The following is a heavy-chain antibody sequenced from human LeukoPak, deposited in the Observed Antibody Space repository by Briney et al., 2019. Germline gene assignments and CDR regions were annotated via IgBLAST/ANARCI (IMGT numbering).Heavy chain of an antibody. Sequence: GESLKISCKGSGYSFTSYWIGWVRQMPGKGLEWMGSIYPGDSEIRYSPSFQGQVTISADKSMNTAYLQWNSLKASDTAVYYCVRRRADLLYFFNYWGQGTLVTVSS. D-gene: IGHD1-26*01. J-gene: IGHJ4*02. CDR2: IYPGDSEI. V-gene: IGHV5-51*01. CDR3: VRRRADLLYFFNY. CDR1: GYSFTSYW.